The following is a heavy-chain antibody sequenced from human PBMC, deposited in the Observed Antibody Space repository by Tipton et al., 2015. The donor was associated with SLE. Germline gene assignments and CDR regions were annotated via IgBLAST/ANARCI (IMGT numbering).Heavy chain of an antibody. CDR1: GGSISSSSYY. J-gene: IGHJ4*02. Sequence: TLSLTCTVSGGSISSSSYYWGWIRQPPGKGLEWIGSIYYSGSTYYNPSLKSRVTISVDTSKNQFSLKLSSVTAADTAVYYCAREGYSSGWYFDYWGQGTLVTVSS. CDR3: AREGYSSGWYFDY. V-gene: IGHV4-39*07. CDR2: IYYSGST. D-gene: IGHD6-19*01.